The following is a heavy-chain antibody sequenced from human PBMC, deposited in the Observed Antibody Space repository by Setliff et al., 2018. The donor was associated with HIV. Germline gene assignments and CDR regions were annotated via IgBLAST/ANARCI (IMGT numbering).Heavy chain of an antibody. Sequence: SVKVSCKSSGGSFSTYAINWVRQAPGQGLEWMGNITPLFETPDAAPRFRGRVTITADKSTSTAYMELSSLTYDDTAVYYCVRGGVRGTGCVYLDFWGQGTLVTVSS. V-gene: IGHV1-69*06. J-gene: IGHJ4*02. D-gene: IGHD3-10*01. CDR2: ITPLFETP. CDR3: VRGGVRGTGCVYLDF. CDR1: GGSFSTYA.